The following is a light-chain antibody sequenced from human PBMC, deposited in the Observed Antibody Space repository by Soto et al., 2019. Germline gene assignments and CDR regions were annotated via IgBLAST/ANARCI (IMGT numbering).Light chain of an antibody. V-gene: IGKV1-5*01. CDR1: QTISGW. Sequence: DIQMTQSPSTLSASVGDTVTITCRASQTISGWLAWYQQRPGKAPNLLIFDASTLESGVPSRFSGSGSGTTFTLTISSLQSDDFATYHCQHYGGVWTFGQGTKVDIK. CDR3: QHYGGVWT. CDR2: DAS. J-gene: IGKJ1*01.